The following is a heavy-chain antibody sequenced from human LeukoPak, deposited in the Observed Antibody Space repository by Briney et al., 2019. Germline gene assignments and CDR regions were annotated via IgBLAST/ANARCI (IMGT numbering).Heavy chain of an antibody. V-gene: IGHV3-30*18. D-gene: IGHD6-13*01. J-gene: IGHJ4*02. CDR2: ISHDGRNK. CDR1: GFIFSNYD. CDR3: AKGGGTGYSSSWFSN. Sequence: GGSLRLSCAASGFIFSNYDMHWVRQAPGKGLEWVAVISHDGRNKYYGDSVKGRFTISRDNSKNTLYLQMNSLRPVDTAVYYCAKGGGTGYSSSWFSNWGQGTLVTVSS.